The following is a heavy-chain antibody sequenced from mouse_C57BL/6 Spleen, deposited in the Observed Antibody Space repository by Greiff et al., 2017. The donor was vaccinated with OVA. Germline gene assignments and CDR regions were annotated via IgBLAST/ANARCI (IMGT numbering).Heavy chain of an antibody. CDR3: ARRETIYYGYGEFAY. J-gene: IGHJ3*01. D-gene: IGHD2-2*01. CDR2: IDPSDSYT. CDR1: GYTFTSYW. Sequence: QVQLQQPGAELVMPGASVKLSCKASGYTFTSYWMHWVKQRPGQGLEWIGEIDPSDSYTNYNQKFKGKSTLTVDKSSSTAYMQLSSLTSEDSAVYYCARRETIYYGYGEFAYWGQGTLVTVSA. V-gene: IGHV1-69*01.